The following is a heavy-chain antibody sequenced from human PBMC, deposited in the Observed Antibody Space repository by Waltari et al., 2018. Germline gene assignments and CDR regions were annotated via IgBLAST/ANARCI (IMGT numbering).Heavy chain of an antibody. CDR1: GGSISSHY. CDR3: ARWRAARPARFDY. V-gene: IGHV4-59*11. Sequence: QVQLQESGPGLVKPSETLSLTCTVSGGSISSHYWSWIRQPPGKGLEWIGYIYYSGSTNYNPSLKRRVTISVDTSKNQFSLKRSSVTAADTAVYYCARWRAARPARFDYWGQGTLVTVSS. J-gene: IGHJ4*02. CDR2: IYYSGST. D-gene: IGHD6-25*01.